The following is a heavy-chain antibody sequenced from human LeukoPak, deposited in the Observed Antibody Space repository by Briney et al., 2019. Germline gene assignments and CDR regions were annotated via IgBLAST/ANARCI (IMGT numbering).Heavy chain of an antibody. CDR1: GGTFSSYA. Sequence: ASVKVSCKASGGTFSSYAISWVRQAPGQGLEWMGRIIPIFGIANYAQKFQGRVTITADKSTSTAYMELRSLRSDDTAAYYCARDKGILLWFGELSNFDYWGQGTLVTVSS. D-gene: IGHD3-10*01. J-gene: IGHJ4*02. CDR3: ARDKGILLWFGELSNFDY. CDR2: IIPIFGIA. V-gene: IGHV1-69*04.